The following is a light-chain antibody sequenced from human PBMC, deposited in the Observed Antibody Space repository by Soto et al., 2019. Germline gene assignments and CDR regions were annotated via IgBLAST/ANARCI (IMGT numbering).Light chain of an antibody. CDR3: KYYDSRLSGEV. J-gene: IGLJ2*01. CDR1: SSNIGAGYD. CDR2: GNS. V-gene: IGLV1-40*01. Sequence: QAVVTQPPSVSGAPGQRVTISCTGSSSNIGAGYDVHWYQQLPGTAPKLLIYGNSNRPSGVPDRFSGSKSGTSASLAITGLQAEDEADYYCKYYDSRLSGEVVGGGTKLTVL.